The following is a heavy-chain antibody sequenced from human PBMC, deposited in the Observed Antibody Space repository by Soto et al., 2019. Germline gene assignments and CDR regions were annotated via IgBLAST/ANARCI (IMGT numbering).Heavy chain of an antibody. Sequence: NPSETLSLTCTVSGGSISSYYWSWIRQPPGKGLEWVGYIYYSGSTNYNPSLKSRVTISVDTSKNQFSLKLSSVTAADTAVYYCARDRSQGFDPWGQGTLVTVSS. CDR2: IYYSGST. CDR3: ARDRSQGFDP. J-gene: IGHJ5*02. CDR1: GGSISSYY. V-gene: IGHV4-59*01.